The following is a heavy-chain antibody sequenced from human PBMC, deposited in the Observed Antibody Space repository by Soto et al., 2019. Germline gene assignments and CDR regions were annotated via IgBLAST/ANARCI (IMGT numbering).Heavy chain of an antibody. J-gene: IGHJ1*01. CDR2: ISGSGGST. V-gene: IGHV3-23*01. Sequence: EVQLLESGGGLVQPGGSLRLSCAASGFTFSSYAMSWVRQAPGKGLEWVAAISGSGGSTYYADSVKGRFTISRDNSKNTRYRPMNGLRAEDTAVYYCANPGDDGAYAEYFQHWGQGTLVTVAS. D-gene: IGHD4-17*01. CDR3: ANPGDDGAYAEYFQH. CDR1: GFTFSSYA.